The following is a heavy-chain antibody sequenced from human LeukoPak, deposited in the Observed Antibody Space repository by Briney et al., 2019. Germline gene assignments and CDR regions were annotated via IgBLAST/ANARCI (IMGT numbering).Heavy chain of an antibody. V-gene: IGHV3-23*01. CDR2: ISSSGGTT. CDR3: AIRAEYSSSSGN. Sequence: PGGSLRLSCAASGFTFSTYWMSWVRQAPGKGLEWVSSISSSGGTTHYADSVKGRFTISRDNSKNTLYLQMNSLRAEDTAVYYCAIRAEYSSSSGNWGQGTLVTVSS. D-gene: IGHD6-6*01. CDR1: GFTFSTYW. J-gene: IGHJ4*02.